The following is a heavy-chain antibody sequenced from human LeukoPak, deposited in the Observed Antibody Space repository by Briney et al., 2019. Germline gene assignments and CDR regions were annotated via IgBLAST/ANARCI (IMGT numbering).Heavy chain of an antibody. CDR3: AKGSYYDSSGSFYFDY. D-gene: IGHD3-22*01. V-gene: IGHV3-11*06. CDR2: ISTTSSYT. Sequence: GGSLRLSCAASGFTFSDYYMNWIRQAPGKGLEWVSYISTTSSYTNYADSVKGRFTISRDNAKNSLYLQMNSLRAEDTAVYYCAKGSYYDSSGSFYFDYWGQGTLVTVSS. J-gene: IGHJ4*02. CDR1: GFTFSDYY.